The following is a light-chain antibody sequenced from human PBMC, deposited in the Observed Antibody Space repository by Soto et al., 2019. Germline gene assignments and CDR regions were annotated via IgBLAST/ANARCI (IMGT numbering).Light chain of an antibody. CDR3: QQYGSSPRT. J-gene: IGKJ1*01. Sequence: EIVLTQSPGTLSLSPGQRATLSCRASQSVSSSYLAWYQQKTGQAPRLLIYGASSRATGMTDRFSGSGSGTDFTLTVSRLEPEDFAVYYCQQYGSSPRTFGQGTKVEIK. CDR1: QSVSSSY. CDR2: GAS. V-gene: IGKV3-20*01.